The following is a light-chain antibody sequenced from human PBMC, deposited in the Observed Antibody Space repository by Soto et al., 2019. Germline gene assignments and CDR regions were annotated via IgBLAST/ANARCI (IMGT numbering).Light chain of an antibody. J-gene: IGKJ1*01. CDR2: DAS. CDR3: QQFHSFSRT. V-gene: IGKV1-5*01. Sequence: IRMTQSPSSFSASTGDRVTITCRASQNINSWLAWYQQKPGKAPNLLIYDASTLESGVPSRFSGSGSGTEFTLTISSLQPEDFATYYCQQFHSFSRTFGQGTKVDIK. CDR1: QNINSW.